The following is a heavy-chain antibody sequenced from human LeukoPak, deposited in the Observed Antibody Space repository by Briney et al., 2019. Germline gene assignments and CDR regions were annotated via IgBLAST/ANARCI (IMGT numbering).Heavy chain of an antibody. CDR3: ARDYGGNSGRSY. Sequence: GGSLRLSCAASGFTFSSYSMNWVRQAPGKGLEWVSSISSSSYIYYADSVKGRFTISRDNAKNSLYLQMNSLRAEDTAVYYCARDYGGNSGRSYWGQGTLVTVSS. V-gene: IGHV3-21*01. J-gene: IGHJ4*02. D-gene: IGHD4-23*01. CDR1: GFTFSSYS. CDR2: ISSSSYI.